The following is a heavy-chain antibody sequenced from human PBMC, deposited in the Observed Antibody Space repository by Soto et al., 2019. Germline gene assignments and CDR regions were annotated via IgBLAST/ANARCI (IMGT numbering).Heavy chain of an antibody. CDR1: GXTFSSYW. CDR3: ARRHYYGSGSYLY. J-gene: IGHJ4*02. Sequence: GSLRLSCAASGXTFSSYWMSWVRQAPGKGLEWVAKIKQDGSEKYYVDSVKGRFTISRDNAKNSLYLQMNSLRAEDTAVYYCARRHYYGSGSYLYWGQGTLVTVSS. V-gene: IGHV3-7*01. D-gene: IGHD3-10*01. CDR2: IKQDGSEK.